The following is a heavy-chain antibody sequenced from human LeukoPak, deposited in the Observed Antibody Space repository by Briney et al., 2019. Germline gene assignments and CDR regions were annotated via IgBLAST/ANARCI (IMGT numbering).Heavy chain of an antibody. CDR2: ISAYNGNT. CDR3: ARAGYCSGGSCFGGLYYYYYMDV. J-gene: IGHJ6*03. D-gene: IGHD2-15*01. V-gene: IGHV1-18*01. Sequence: ASVKVSCKASGYTFTSYGISWVRQAPGQGLEWMGWISAYNGNTNYAQKLQGRVTMTTDTSTSTAYMELRSLRSDDTAVYYCARAGYCSGGSCFGGLYYYYYMDVWGEGTTVTVSS. CDR1: GYTFTSYG.